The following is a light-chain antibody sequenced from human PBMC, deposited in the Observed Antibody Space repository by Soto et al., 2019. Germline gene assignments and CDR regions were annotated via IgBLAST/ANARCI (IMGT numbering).Light chain of an antibody. CDR3: QHYDSSSRA. CDR1: RSLSSTQ. J-gene: IGKJ1*01. Sequence: EIVLTQSPGTLSLSPGERATLSCRASRSLSSTQLAWYQQKPGQAPRLLIHGAYSRGTGIPDRFSGSGSGTDFTLTITRLEPEDFAVYYCQHYDSSSRAFGQGTKVEIK. V-gene: IGKV3-20*01. CDR2: GAY.